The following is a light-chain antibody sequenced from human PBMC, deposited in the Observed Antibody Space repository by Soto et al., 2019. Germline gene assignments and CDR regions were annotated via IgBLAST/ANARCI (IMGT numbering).Light chain of an antibody. J-gene: IGKJ3*01. CDR3: QHYNQWPPFT. CDR2: GAS. V-gene: IGKV3-20*01. CDR1: QTISSTF. Sequence: EIVLTQSPGTLSLSPGERATLSCRASQTISSTFLAWYRQRPGQAPRLLIYGASSRATGIPDRFSGSGSGTDFTLTISSLQAEDVAVYYCQHYNQWPPFTFGPGTKVDIK.